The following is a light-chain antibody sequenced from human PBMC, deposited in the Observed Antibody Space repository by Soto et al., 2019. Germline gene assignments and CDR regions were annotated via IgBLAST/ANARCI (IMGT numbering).Light chain of an antibody. CDR1: SSDVGGYNY. CDR3: SSYTGTSTLV. Sequence: QSALSQPASVSGSPGQSITISCAGTSSDVGGYNYVSWYQRHPGKAPKLMISEVSNRPSGVSNRFSGSKSGNTASLTISGLQGEDEADYYCSSYTGTSTLVFGGGTKLTVL. J-gene: IGLJ3*02. CDR2: EVS. V-gene: IGLV2-14*01.